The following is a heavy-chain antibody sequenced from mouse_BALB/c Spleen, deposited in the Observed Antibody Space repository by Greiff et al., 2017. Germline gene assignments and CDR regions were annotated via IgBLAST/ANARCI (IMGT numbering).Heavy chain of an antibody. CDR2: IYPGDGDT. CDR1: GYTFTSYW. V-gene: IGHV1-87*01. CDR3: ARDGNYDAMDY. D-gene: IGHD1-1*01. J-gene: IGHJ4*01. Sequence: VQLQQSGAELARPGASVKLSCKASGYTFTSYWMPWVKQRPGQGLEWIGAIYPGDGDTRYTQKFKGKATLTADKSSSTAYMQLSSLASEDSAVYYCARDGNYDAMDYWGQGTSVTVSS.